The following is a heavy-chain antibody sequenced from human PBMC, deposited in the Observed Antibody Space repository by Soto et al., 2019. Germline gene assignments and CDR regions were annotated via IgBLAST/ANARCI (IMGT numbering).Heavy chain of an antibody. D-gene: IGHD3-3*01. CDR2: INHSGST. Sequence: SETLSLTCAVYGGSFSGYYWSWIRQPPGKGLEWIGEINHSGSTNYNPSLKSRVTISVDTSKNQFSLKLSSVTAADTAVYYCAREDSDYDFWSGYYTSRRYYFDYWGQGTLVTVSS. V-gene: IGHV4-34*01. J-gene: IGHJ4*02. CDR1: GGSFSGYY. CDR3: AREDSDYDFWSGYYTSRRYYFDY.